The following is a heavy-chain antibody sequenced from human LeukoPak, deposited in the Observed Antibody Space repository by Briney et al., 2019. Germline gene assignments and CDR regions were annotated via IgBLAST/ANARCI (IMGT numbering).Heavy chain of an antibody. D-gene: IGHD6-19*01. Sequence: PGGSLRLSCAASGFTFSSYWMSWVRQAPGKGLEWVANIKKDGSEKYYVGSVKGRFTISRDNAKNSLYLQMNSLRAEDTAVYYCARESSGWAIFDYWGQGTLVTVSS. CDR1: GFTFSSYW. V-gene: IGHV3-7*01. CDR3: ARESSGWAIFDY. CDR2: IKKDGSEK. J-gene: IGHJ4*02.